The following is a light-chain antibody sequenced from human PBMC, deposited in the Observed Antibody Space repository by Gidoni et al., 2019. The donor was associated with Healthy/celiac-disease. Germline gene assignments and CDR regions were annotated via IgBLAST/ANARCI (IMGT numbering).Light chain of an antibody. CDR3: QQSYSTPPYT. CDR1: QSISNY. J-gene: IGKJ2*01. V-gene: IGKV1-39*01. CDR2: AAY. Sequence: DTQTTPSTSSLSASVGDRVTITCRASQSISNYLNWYQQKPGKSPKLLIYAAYSLQSGVPSRFSGSGSGTDFTLTISSLQPEYFATYYCQQSYSTPPYTFXQXTKLEIK.